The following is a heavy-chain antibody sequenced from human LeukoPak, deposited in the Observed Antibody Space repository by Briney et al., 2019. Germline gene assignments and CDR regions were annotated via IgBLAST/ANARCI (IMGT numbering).Heavy chain of an antibody. D-gene: IGHD3-16*01. V-gene: IGHV3-21*01. CDR3: ARIPLWGASMDV. CDR2: ISGTSSYI. CDR1: GFTFSGYS. Sequence: GGSLRLSCAASGFTFSGYSMNWVRQAPGQGLEWVSSISGTSSYIYYADSLKGRFTISRDNAKNSLFLQMNSLRAEDTAVYYCARIPLWGASMDVWGQGTTVTVSS. J-gene: IGHJ6*02.